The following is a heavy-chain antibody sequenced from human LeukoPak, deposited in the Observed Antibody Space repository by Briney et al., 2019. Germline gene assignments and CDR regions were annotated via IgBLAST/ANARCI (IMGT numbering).Heavy chain of an antibody. J-gene: IGHJ4*02. V-gene: IGHV3-53*01. CDR3: AKDLRPGSTRPYYFDN. CDR2: IYSGGGT. D-gene: IGHD1-26*01. CDR1: GFTVGTNY. Sequence: GGSLRLSCAASGFTVGTNYMSWVRQAPGKGLEWVSVIYSGGGTHYADSVKGRSTISRDDSKNTLYLQMNSLTAEDTAVYYCAKDLRPGSTRPYYFDNWGQGTLVTVSS.